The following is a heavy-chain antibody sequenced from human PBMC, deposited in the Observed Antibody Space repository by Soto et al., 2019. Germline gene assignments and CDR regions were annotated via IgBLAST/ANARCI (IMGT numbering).Heavy chain of an antibody. J-gene: IGHJ6*02. V-gene: IGHV3-30*18. Sequence: QVQLVESGGGVVQPGRSLRLSCRVSGFTFNNSGMHWVRQAPGKGLEWMAVISYDGSEKHYADSMKDRLTNSRDNSKDTLHLQMNSLRAEDTAIYFCVKDRVPGAYGHYYGMDVWGQGTTVTVSS. CDR1: GFTFNNSG. CDR2: ISYDGSEK. CDR3: VKDRVPGAYGHYYGMDV. D-gene: IGHD5-12*01.